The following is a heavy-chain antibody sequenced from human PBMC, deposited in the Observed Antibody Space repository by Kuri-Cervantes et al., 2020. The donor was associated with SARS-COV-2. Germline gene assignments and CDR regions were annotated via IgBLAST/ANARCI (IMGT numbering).Heavy chain of an antibody. CDR2: IKQDGSEK. CDR3: AREYYDFWSGYFVAGNYYYYMDV. J-gene: IGHJ6*03. V-gene: IGHV3-7*03. CDR1: GFTFSSYW. D-gene: IGHD3-3*01. Sequence: GESLKISCAASGFTFSSYWMSWVRQAPGKGLEWVANIKQDGSEKYYVDSVKGRFTISRDNAKNSLYLQMNSLKTEDTAVYYCAREYYDFWSGYFVAGNYYYYMDVWGKGTTVTVSS.